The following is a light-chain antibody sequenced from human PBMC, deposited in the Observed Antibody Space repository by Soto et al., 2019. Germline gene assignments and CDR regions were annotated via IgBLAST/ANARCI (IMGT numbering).Light chain of an antibody. CDR3: SSYTSSSTLYV. CDR1: SSDVGGYNY. V-gene: IGLV2-14*01. J-gene: IGLJ1*01. CDR2: EVS. Sequence: QSALTQPASVSGSPGQSITISCTGTSSDVGGYNYVSWYQQHPGKAPKLMIYEVSNRPSGVSNRFSGSKSGNTASLTISGLQAEEEADYYCSSYTSSSTLYVFGTGNKVTVL.